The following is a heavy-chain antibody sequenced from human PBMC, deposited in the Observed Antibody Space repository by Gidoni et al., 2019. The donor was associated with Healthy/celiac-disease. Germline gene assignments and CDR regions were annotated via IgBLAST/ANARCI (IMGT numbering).Heavy chain of an antibody. CDR1: GFTFSSYS. D-gene: IGHD4-17*01. V-gene: IGHV3-23*01. CDR3: AKDRDTVTTALFDY. J-gene: IGHJ4*02. CDR2: ISGSGGST. Sequence: EVQLLESGGGLVQPGGSLRLSWAAAGFTFSSYSMIWVRQAPGKGLEWVSAISGSGGSTYYADSVKGRFTISRDNSKNTLYLQMNSLRAEDTAVYYCAKDRDTVTTALFDYWGQGTLVTVSS.